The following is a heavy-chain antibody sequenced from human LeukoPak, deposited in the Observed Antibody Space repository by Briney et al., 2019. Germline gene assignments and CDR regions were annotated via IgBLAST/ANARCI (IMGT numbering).Heavy chain of an antibody. CDR1: GGSFSGNY. D-gene: IGHD3-3*01. Sequence: SETLSLTCAVYGGSFSGNYWSWIRQPPGKGLEWIGEINHSGSTNYNPSLRSRVTISVDTSKNQFSLKLSSVIAADTAVYYCGRSRYYDFWGGYLEWFDPWGQGTLVTVS. CDR3: GRSRYYDFWGGYLEWFDP. J-gene: IGHJ5*02. V-gene: IGHV4-34*01. CDR2: INHSGST.